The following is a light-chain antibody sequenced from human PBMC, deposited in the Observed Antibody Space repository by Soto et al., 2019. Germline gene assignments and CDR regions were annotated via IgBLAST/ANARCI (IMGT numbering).Light chain of an antibody. V-gene: IGKV3-15*01. CDR1: QSVNSN. CDR3: QQYDNWPRT. CDR2: GAS. Sequence: EVVLTQSPATLSVSPGERATLSCRASQSVNSNLAWYQQKPGQAPRLLIYGASTRATDIPARFSGSGSGTEFTLTISSLQSEDFAVYYCQQYDNWPRTFGHGTKVDI. J-gene: IGKJ1*01.